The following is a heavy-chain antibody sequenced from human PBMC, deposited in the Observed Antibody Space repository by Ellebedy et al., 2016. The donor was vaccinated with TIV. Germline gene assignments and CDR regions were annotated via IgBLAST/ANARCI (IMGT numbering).Heavy chain of an antibody. Sequence: PGGSLRLSCAASGFTFSNYWMSWVRQAPGKGLEWVANIQEDGSEEFYVQSVRGRLTISRDNAQNSLYLQMNSLRAEDTAVYYCARFEGITMITGAPVYHYYAMDVWGQGTTVTVSS. J-gene: IGHJ6*02. CDR2: IQEDGSEE. CDR1: GFTFSNYW. V-gene: IGHV3-7*01. D-gene: IGHD3-22*01. CDR3: ARFEGITMITGAPVYHYYAMDV.